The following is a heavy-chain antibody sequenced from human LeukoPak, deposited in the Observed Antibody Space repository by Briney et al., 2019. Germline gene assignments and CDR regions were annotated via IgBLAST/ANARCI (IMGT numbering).Heavy chain of an antibody. CDR1: GFTFNSYA. Sequence: GGSLRLSCAASGFTFNSYALSWVRQAPGKGLEWVSAISGNDDNKYYADSVKGRFTISRDISKNTLYLQMDSLRDEDTAVYYCARDRDYAFDYWGQGTLVTVSS. CDR2: ISGNDDNK. D-gene: IGHD4-17*01. J-gene: IGHJ4*02. V-gene: IGHV3-23*01. CDR3: ARDRDYAFDY.